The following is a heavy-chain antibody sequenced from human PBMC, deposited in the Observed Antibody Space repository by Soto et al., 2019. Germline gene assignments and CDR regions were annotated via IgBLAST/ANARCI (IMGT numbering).Heavy chain of an antibody. CDR3: ARGRDYGDYRLVY. J-gene: IGHJ4*02. Sequence: SETLSLTCAVYGGSFSGYYWSWIRQPPGKGLEWIGEINHSGSTNYNPSLKSRVTISVDTSKNQFSLKLSSVTAADTAVYYCARGRDYGDYRLVYWGQGTLVTVSS. CDR1: GGSFSGYY. D-gene: IGHD4-17*01. CDR2: INHSGST. V-gene: IGHV4-34*01.